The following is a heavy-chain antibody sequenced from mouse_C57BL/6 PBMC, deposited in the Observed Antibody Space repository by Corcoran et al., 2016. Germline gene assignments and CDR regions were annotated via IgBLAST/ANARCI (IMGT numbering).Heavy chain of an antibody. Sequence: EVQLQQSGPELVKPGASVKISCKASGYTFTDYYMNWVKQSHGKSLEWIGDINPNNGGTSYNQKFKGKATLTVDKSSSTAYMELRSLTSEDSAVYYCAGYYYGYTMDYWGQGTSVTVSS. V-gene: IGHV1-26*01. J-gene: IGHJ4*01. CDR2: INPNNGGT. CDR3: AGYYYGYTMDY. D-gene: IGHD2-3*01. CDR1: GYTFTDYY.